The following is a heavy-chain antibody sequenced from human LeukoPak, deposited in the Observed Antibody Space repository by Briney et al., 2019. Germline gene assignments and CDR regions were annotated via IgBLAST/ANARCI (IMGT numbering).Heavy chain of an antibody. D-gene: IGHD6-19*01. V-gene: IGHV4-28*01. CDR3: ARSASPYSSEYYFDY. Sequence: SDTLSLTCAVSGYSISSSNWWGWIRQPPGKGLEWIGYIYYSGSTYYNPSLKSRVTMSVDTSKNQFSLKLSSVTAVDTAVYYCARSASPYSSEYYFDYWDQGTLVTVSS. CDR2: IYYSGST. J-gene: IGHJ4*02. CDR1: GYSISSSNW.